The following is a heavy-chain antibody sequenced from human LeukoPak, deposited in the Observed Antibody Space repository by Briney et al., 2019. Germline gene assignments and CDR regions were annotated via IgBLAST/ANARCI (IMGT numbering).Heavy chain of an antibody. D-gene: IGHD3-10*01. J-gene: IGHJ3*02. CDR1: GGSFSGYY. V-gene: IGHV4-34*01. Sequence: PSETLSLTCAVYGGSFSGYYWSWIPDPPRQGLEWIREINHSGSTNYNPSLKSRVTISVDTSKNQFSLKLSSVTAADTAVYYCARWDYYGSGSSDAFDIWGQGTMVTVSS. CDR3: ARWDYYGSGSSDAFDI. CDR2: INHSGST.